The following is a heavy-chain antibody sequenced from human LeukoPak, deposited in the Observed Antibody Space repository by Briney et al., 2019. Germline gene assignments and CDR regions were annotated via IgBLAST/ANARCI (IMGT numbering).Heavy chain of an antibody. CDR3: ARGGGYYDFWSGYSGRDYYMDV. D-gene: IGHD3-3*01. J-gene: IGHJ6*03. Sequence: GGSLRLSCAASGFTFSSYAMHWVRQAPGKGLEWVAVISYDGSNKYYADSVKGRFTISRDNSKNTLYLQMNSLRAEDTAVYYCARGGGYYDFWSGYSGRDYYMDVWGKGTTVTVSS. CDR2: ISYDGSNK. CDR1: GFTFSSYA. V-gene: IGHV3-30*04.